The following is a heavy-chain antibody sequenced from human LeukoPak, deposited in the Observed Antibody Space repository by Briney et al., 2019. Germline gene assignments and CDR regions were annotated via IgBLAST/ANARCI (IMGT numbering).Heavy chain of an antibody. CDR1: GGSFSGYY. Sequence: SETLSLTCAVYGGSFSGYYWSWIRQPPGKGLEWIGEINHSGSTNFNPSLKSRVTISVDTSKNQFSLKLSSVTAADTAVYYCARGVIQLWSDWGQGTLVTVSS. CDR2: INHSGST. V-gene: IGHV4-34*01. D-gene: IGHD5-18*01. J-gene: IGHJ4*02. CDR3: ARGVIQLWSD.